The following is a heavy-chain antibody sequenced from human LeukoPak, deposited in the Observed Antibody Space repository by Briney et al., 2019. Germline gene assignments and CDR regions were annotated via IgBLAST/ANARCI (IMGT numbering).Heavy chain of an antibody. CDR1: GFTFGDYA. CDR2: IRSKAYGWTT. CDR3: AYSGYNDY. V-gene: IGHV3-49*04. D-gene: IGHD1-14*01. Sequence: GGSLRLSCTASGFTFGDYAMSWVRQAPGKGLGWVGFIRSKAYGWTTEYAASVKGTFTISRDDSKSIAYLQMNSLKTEDTAVYYCAYSGYNDYWGQGTLVTVSS. J-gene: IGHJ4*02.